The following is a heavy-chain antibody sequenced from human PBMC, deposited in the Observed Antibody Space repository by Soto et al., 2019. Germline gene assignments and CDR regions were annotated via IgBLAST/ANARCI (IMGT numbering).Heavy chain of an antibody. Sequence: SETLSLTCTISGGSISGFYWGWIRQPPGKGLEWIGNIYYSGSANYDPSLRSRVTISVDTSKNQFSLKLSSVTAADTAVYYCARSGFDYDILTGSPLPSDYWGQGTLVTVSS. CDR3: ARSGFDYDILTGSPLPSDY. CDR1: GGSISGFY. CDR2: IYYSGSA. V-gene: IGHV4-59*01. J-gene: IGHJ4*02. D-gene: IGHD3-9*01.